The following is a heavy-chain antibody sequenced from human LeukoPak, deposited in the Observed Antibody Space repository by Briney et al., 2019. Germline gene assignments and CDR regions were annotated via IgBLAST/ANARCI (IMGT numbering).Heavy chain of an antibody. CDR1: SGSISTSNYY. CDR2: IFYSGST. J-gene: IGHJ6*04. V-gene: IGHV4-39*07. CDR3: ARDLDV. Sequence: SETLSLTCTVSSGSISTSNYYWGWVRQPPGKALEWIGNIFYSGSTYYSPSLKSRVTIPLDTSRNQFSLKLSSVTAADTAVYYCARDLDVWGKGTTVTVSS.